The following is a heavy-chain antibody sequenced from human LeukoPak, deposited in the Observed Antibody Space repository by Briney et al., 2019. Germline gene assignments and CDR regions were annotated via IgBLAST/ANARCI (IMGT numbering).Heavy chain of an antibody. CDR2: IYYSGST. V-gene: IGHV4-31*03. Sequence: PSETLSLTCTVSSGSISSGGYYWSWIRQHLGKGLEWIGYIYYSGSTYYNPSLKSRLTISLDTSKNQFSLKLSSVTAADTAVYYCARGPVRDYSNYWGQGTLVTVSS. CDR1: SGSISSGGYY. CDR3: ARGPVRDYSNY. D-gene: IGHD4-11*01. J-gene: IGHJ4*02.